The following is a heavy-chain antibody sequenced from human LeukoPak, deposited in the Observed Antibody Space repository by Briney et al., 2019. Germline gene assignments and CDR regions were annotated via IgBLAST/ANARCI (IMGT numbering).Heavy chain of an antibody. J-gene: IGHJ4*02. CDR3: ARIHGGYPFDH. CDR1: GFSFSSYA. Sequence: GGSLRLSCEATGFSFSSYAMSWVRQAPGEGLEWVSASSGSGDSADYADAVKGRFTISRDNSKSTLYLQMTSLRADDTAVYYCARIHGGYPFDHWGRGTLVTVSS. CDR2: SSGSGDSA. D-gene: IGHD2-15*01. V-gene: IGHV3-23*01.